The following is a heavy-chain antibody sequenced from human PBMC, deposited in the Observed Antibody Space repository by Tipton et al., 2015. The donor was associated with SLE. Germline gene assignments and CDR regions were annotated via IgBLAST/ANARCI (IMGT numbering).Heavy chain of an antibody. CDR2: IYTSGST. D-gene: IGHD5-18*01. CDR1: ADSISSGSYY. J-gene: IGHJ4*02. CDR3: ATDTDTPMVFDY. V-gene: IGHV4-61*09. Sequence: LRLSCTVSADSISSGSYYWTWIRQPAGKGLEWIGYIYTSGSTNYNPSLKSRVTMSLDTSTNQFSLKLSSVTAADTAVYYCATDTDTPMVFDYWGQGTLVTVSS.